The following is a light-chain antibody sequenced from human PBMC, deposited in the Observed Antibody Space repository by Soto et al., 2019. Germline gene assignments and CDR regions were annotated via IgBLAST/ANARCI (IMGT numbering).Light chain of an antibody. Sequence: ILLTQSPGTLPLSQGERATLSCMASQSVSNNYLAWYQQKPGQAPRLLIYGASNRATGIPDRFSGSGSGTDFTLTISRLEPEDFAVYYCQQYGSSGTFGQGTKVDI. CDR1: QSVSNNY. CDR2: GAS. V-gene: IGKV3-20*01. J-gene: IGKJ1*01. CDR3: QQYGSSGT.